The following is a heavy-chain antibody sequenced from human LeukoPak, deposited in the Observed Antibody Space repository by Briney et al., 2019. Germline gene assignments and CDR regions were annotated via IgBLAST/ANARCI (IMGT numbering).Heavy chain of an antibody. CDR3: ATGYDISGYRLFDY. Sequence: GGSLRLSCAASGFTFDDYAMHWVRQAPGKGLEWVSGISWNSGSIGYADSVKGRFTISRDNAKNSLYLQMNSLRAEDTALYYCATGYDISGYRLFDYWGQGTLVTVSS. V-gene: IGHV3-9*01. CDR2: ISWNSGSI. CDR1: GFTFDDYA. D-gene: IGHD3-22*01. J-gene: IGHJ4*02.